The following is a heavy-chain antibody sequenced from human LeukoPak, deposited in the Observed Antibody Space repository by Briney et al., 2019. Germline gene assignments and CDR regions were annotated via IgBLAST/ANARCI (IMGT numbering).Heavy chain of an antibody. CDR3: ASIAAAGTDY. D-gene: IGHD6-13*01. CDR1: GYPFNEYY. J-gene: IGHJ4*02. CDR2: ISAYNGDT. V-gene: IGHV1-2*02. Sequence: ASVKVSCKASGYPFNEYYMHWVRQAPGQGLEWMGWISAYNGDTNYAQKFQGRVTMTRDMSTSTVYMELSSLRSEDTAVYYCASIAAAGTDYWGQGTLVTVSS.